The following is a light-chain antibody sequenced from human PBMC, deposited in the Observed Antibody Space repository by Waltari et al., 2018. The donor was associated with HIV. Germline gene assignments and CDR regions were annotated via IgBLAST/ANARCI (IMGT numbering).Light chain of an antibody. CDR1: QSISTY. CDR2: GIS. CDR3: LQSYSSPFT. V-gene: IGKV1-39*01. Sequence: DIQMTQSPSSLSASVGDRVTIICRASQSISTYLSWYQQKPGKAPKLLIFGISSLQSGVPSRFSGSGSGTDFTLTISSLQPEDFATYYCLQSYSSPFTFGPGTKVEIK. J-gene: IGKJ3*01.